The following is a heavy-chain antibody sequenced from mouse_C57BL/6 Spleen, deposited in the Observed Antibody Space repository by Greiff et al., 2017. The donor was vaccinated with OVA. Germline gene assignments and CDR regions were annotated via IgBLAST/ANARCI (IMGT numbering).Heavy chain of an antibody. V-gene: IGHV2-9*01. D-gene: IGHD2-3*01. Sequence: VQRVESGPGLVAPSQSLSLTFTVSGFSLTRYGVDWVRQPPGKGLGWLGVIWGGGSTNDNSALMSRLSISKDNSKSQVFLKMNSLQTDDTAMYYCAKHGGYDGYYGGWYFDVWGTGTTVTVSS. CDR3: AKHGGYDGYYGGWYFDV. CDR2: IWGGGST. CDR1: GFSLTRYG. J-gene: IGHJ1*03.